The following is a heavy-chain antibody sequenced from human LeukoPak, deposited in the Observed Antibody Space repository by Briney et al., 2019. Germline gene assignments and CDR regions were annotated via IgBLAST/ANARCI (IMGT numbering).Heavy chain of an antibody. CDR3: ARDKSKWLLDY. CDR2: ISHDGNNK. Sequence: GGSLRLSCAASGFTFSNCAMHWVRQAPGKGLEWVALISHDGNNKYYADSVRGRFTISRDDSRNTLFLQMNSLRVEDTAVYYCARDKSKWLLDYGGHGTLVTVSS. CDR1: GFTFSNCA. J-gene: IGHJ4*01. V-gene: IGHV3-30*03. D-gene: IGHD3-22*01.